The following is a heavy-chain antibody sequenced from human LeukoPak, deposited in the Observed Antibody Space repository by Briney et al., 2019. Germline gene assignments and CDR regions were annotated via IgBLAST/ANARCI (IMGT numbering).Heavy chain of an antibody. CDR3: ARHTRPGHSGYENAFDI. V-gene: IGHV4-59*08. CDR1: GGSISSYY. D-gene: IGHD5-12*01. Sequence: SETLSLTCTVSGGSISSYYWNWIRQPPGKGLEWIGYIYYSGTTNYNASLKSRVTISVDTSKHQFSLRLSSVTAADTAVYYCARHTRPGHSGYENAFDIWGQGTMVTVSS. CDR2: IYYSGTT. J-gene: IGHJ3*02.